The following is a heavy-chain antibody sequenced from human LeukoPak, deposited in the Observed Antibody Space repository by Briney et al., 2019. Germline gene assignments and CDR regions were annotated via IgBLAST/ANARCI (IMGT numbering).Heavy chain of an antibody. Sequence: SQTLSLTCAISGDSVSNNNAAWDWIRQSPSRGLEWQGRTYYRSKWYNDYAVSLKSRITINPDTSKNQFSLQLNSVTPEDTAVYYCARASHNYGSYDYWGQGTLVTVSS. CDR2: TYYRSKWYN. CDR3: ARASHNYGSYDY. D-gene: IGHD3-10*01. CDR1: GDSVSNNNAA. J-gene: IGHJ4*02. V-gene: IGHV6-1*01.